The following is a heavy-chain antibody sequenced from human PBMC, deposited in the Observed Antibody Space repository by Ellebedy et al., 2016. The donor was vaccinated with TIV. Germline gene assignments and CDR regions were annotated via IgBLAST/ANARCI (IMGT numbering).Heavy chain of an antibody. D-gene: IGHD3-3*01. V-gene: IGHV3-66*01. Sequence: GESLKISCAASGFTVSSNYMSWVRQAPGKGLEWVSVIYSGGSTYYADSVKGRFTISRDNSKNTLYLQMNSLRAEDTAVYYCAGSFTIFGVVTLKFDPWGQGTLVTVSS. CDR1: GFTVSSNY. CDR3: AGSFTIFGVVTLKFDP. CDR2: IYSGGST. J-gene: IGHJ5*02.